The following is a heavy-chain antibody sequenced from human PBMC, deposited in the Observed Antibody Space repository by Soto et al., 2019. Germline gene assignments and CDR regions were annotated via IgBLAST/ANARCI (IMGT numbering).Heavy chain of an antibody. CDR3: KKNYFFLGLATLTTDAY. Sequence: VQLVQSGAEVKKPGASVRVSCKASGYTFTSFCISWVRQAPGQGPEWMGWISAESDKANYAHKFKGRITMTTDTSTTTAYMDVRSLGSDDTAVYYIKKNYFFLGLATLTTDAYWGQGTLVSVS. J-gene: IGHJ4*02. D-gene: IGHD1-7*01. CDR1: GYTFTSFC. V-gene: IGHV1-18*01. CDR2: ISAESDKA.